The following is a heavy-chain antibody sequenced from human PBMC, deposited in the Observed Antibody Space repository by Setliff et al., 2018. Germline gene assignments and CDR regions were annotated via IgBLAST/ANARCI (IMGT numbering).Heavy chain of an antibody. CDR1: GYILTSSG. CDR2: ISGFNGVT. J-gene: IGHJ3*02. Sequence: ASVKVSCKASGYILTSSGITWVRQAPGQGLEWMVWISGFNGVTNYAQTFQGRITMATDTSTKMAHMELSSLRSDDTAVYFCALTTLSLCSGGNCPNALDIWGQGTMVTVSS. D-gene: IGHD2-15*01. V-gene: IGHV1-18*01. CDR3: ALTTLSLCSGGNCPNALDI.